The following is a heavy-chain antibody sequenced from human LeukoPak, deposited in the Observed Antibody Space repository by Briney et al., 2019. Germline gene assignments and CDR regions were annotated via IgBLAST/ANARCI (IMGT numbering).Heavy chain of an antibody. J-gene: IGHJ3*02. D-gene: IGHD1-1*01. CDR2: IYYSGST. CDR1: GGSISSYY. V-gene: IGHV4-59*01. CDR3: ARYITPADAFDI. Sequence: PSETLSLTCTVSGGSISSYYWSWIRQPPGKGPEWIGYIYYSGSTNYNPSLKSRVTISVDTSKNQFSLKLSSVTPADTAVYYCARYITPADAFDIWGQGTMVTVSS.